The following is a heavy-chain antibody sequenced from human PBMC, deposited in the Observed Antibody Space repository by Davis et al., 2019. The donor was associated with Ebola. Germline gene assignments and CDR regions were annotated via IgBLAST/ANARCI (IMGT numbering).Heavy chain of an antibody. V-gene: IGHV3-48*02. CDR1: GFTFSSYS. CDR3: AGWPFDY. J-gene: IGHJ4*02. D-gene: IGHD5-24*01. Sequence: GESLKISCAASGFTFSSYSMNWVRQAPGKGLEWVSYISSSSSTIYYADSVKGRFTISRDNAKNSLYLQMNSLRDEDTAVYYCAGWPFDYWGQGTLVTVSS. CDR2: ISSSSSTI.